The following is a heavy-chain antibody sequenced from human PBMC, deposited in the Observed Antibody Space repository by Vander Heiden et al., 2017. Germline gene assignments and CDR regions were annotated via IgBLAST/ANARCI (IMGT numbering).Heavy chain of an antibody. J-gene: IGHJ5*02. V-gene: IGHV3-48*02. D-gene: IGHD3-10*01. Sequence: EVQLVESGGGLVQPGGSLRLSCAASGFTFSSYSMNWVRQAPGKGLEWVSYISSSSSTIYYADSVKGRFTISRDNAKNSLYLQMNSLRDEDTAVYYCAGLLWFGELSDPWGQGTLVTVSS. CDR2: ISSSSSTI. CDR3: AGLLWFGELSDP. CDR1: GFTFSSYS.